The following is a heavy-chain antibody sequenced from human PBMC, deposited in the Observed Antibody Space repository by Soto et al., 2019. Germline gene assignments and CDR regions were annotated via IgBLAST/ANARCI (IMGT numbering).Heavy chain of an antibody. J-gene: IGHJ6*02. D-gene: IGHD2-21*02. CDR3: ATKARVTNYLYYGMDV. V-gene: IGHV3-30*03. CDR2: ISYDGATQ. Sequence: LRLSCEVSGFTFNTSGMHWVRHAPVKGLELLAVISYDGATQYYGDTVKGRFTISRDNSKNTLFLHMGRLRAEDTAMYYCATKARVTNYLYYGMDVWGLGTTVTVS. CDR1: GFTFNTSG.